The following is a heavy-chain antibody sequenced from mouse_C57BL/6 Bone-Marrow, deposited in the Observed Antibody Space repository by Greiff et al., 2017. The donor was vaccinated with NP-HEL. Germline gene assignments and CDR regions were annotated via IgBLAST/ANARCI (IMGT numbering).Heavy chain of an antibody. V-gene: IGHV1-15*01. CDR1: GYTFTDYE. D-gene: IGHD1-1*01. J-gene: IGHJ3*01. CDR2: IDPETGGT. Sequence: SGAELVRPGASVTLSCKASGYTFTDYEMHWVKQTPVHGLEWIGAIDPETGGTDYNQKFKGKAILTADKSSSTAYMELSSLTSEDSAVYCCTRGPSYCDSGAWLAYWGQGTLVTVSA. CDR3: TRGPSYCDSGAWLAY.